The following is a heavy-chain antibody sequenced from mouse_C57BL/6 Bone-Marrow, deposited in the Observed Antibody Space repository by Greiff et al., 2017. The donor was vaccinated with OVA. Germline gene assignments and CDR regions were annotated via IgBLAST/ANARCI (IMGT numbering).Heavy chain of an antibody. D-gene: IGHD2-4*01. J-gene: IGHJ4*01. CDR1: GYTFTDHY. CDR2: INPNNGGT. CDR3: ARPLYYDYGFYYAMDY. Sequence: EVQLQQSGPELVKPGASVKISCKASGYTFTDHYMNWVKQSHGKSLEWIGDINPNNGGTSYNQQFKGKATLTVDKSSSTAYMELRSLTSEDSAVYYCARPLYYDYGFYYAMDYWGQGTSVTVSS. V-gene: IGHV1-26*01.